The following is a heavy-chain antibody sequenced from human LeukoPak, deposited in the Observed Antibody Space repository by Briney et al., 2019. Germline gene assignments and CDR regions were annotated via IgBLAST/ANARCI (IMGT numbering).Heavy chain of an antibody. Sequence: ASVKVSCKASGYTFTDYFMYWVRQAPGQGLDWMGWINLNSGGTNYAQKFQGRATMTRDTAINTAYMELTRLRSVDTAVYYCASFDFWSRPWGQGTLVTVSS. J-gene: IGHJ5*02. V-gene: IGHV1-2*02. D-gene: IGHD3-3*01. CDR3: ASFDFWSRP. CDR2: INLNSGGT. CDR1: GYTFTDYF.